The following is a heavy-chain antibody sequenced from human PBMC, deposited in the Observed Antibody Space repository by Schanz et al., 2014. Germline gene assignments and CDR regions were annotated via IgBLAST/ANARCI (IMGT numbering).Heavy chain of an antibody. V-gene: IGHV1-69*04. J-gene: IGHJ4*02. CDR2: IIPSLDVA. CDR3: ASLLNYGSNTDL. D-gene: IGHD3-10*01. Sequence: QVQLVQSGGEVKKPGASVKVSCKASGYTFRHYGISWLRQAPGQGLEWMGRIIPSLDVANYAQRFQGRLTVSADKSMSTAYMELSGLQSEDTALYFCASLLNYGSNTDLWGQGTLVTVSS. CDR1: GYTFRHYG.